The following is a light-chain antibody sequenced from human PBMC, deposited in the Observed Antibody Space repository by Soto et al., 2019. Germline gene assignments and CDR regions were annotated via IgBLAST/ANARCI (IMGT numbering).Light chain of an antibody. CDR1: QSVSSY. CDR3: QQRSNWPLT. J-gene: IGKJ4*02. Sequence: EIVLTQSPATLSSSPGDRATLSCRASQSVSSYLAWYQQKPGQAPRLLIYDASNRATGIPARFSGSGSGTDFTLTISSLAPEDCAVYYCQQRSNWPLTFGGGTKVEIK. V-gene: IGKV3-11*01. CDR2: DAS.